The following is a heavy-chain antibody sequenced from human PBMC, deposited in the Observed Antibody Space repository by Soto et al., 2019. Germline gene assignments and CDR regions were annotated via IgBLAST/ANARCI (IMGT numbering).Heavy chain of an antibody. V-gene: IGHV4-59*01. CDR1: GGSISSYY. J-gene: IGHJ6*02. Sequence: SETLSLTCTVSGGSISSYYWSWIRQPPGKGLEWIGYIYYSGSTNYNPSLKSRVTISVDTSKNQFSLKLSSVTAADTAVYYCARTTEHYYNGIDVWGQGTTVTVS. CDR3: ARTTEHYYNGIDV. CDR2: IYYSGST. D-gene: IGHD4-4*01.